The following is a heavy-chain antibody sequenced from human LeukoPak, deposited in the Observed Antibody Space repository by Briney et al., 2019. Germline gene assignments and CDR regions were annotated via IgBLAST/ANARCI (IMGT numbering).Heavy chain of an antibody. V-gene: IGHV5-51*01. J-gene: IGHJ4*02. Sequence: GESLKISCKGSGYSFTNYWIGWVRQLPGKGLEWMGIIYPGDSDTRYSPSFQGQVTISADKSISTAYLQWSSLKASDTAMYYCARCRGYSYGFIDYWGQGTLVTVSS. CDR1: GYSFTNYW. CDR3: ARCRGYSYGFIDY. CDR2: IYPGDSDT. D-gene: IGHD5-18*01.